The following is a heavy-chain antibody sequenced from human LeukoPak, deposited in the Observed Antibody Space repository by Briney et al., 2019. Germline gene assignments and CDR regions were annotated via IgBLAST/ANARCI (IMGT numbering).Heavy chain of an antibody. D-gene: IGHD2-15*01. V-gene: IGHV4-59*01. J-gene: IGHJ1*01. CDR3: AREDYCSGGSCYSGYFQH. CDR1: GGSISSYY. CDR2: IYYSGTT. Sequence: SETLSLTCTVSGGSISSYYWSWIRQPPGKGLEWIGYIYYSGTTNYNPSLKSRVTISVDTSKNQFSLKLSSVTAADTAVYYCAREDYCSGGSCYSGYFQHWGQGILVTVSS.